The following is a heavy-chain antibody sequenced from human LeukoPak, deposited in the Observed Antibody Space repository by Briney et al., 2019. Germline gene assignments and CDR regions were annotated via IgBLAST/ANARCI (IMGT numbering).Heavy chain of an antibody. Sequence: GGSLRLSCAASGFTSSSYAMSWVRQAPGKGLEWVSAISGSGGSTYYADSVKGRFTISRDNSKNTLYLQMNSLRAEDTAVYYCAKVGVGATISYYFDYWGQGTLVTVSS. CDR1: GFTSSSYA. D-gene: IGHD1-26*01. CDR3: AKVGVGATISYYFDY. V-gene: IGHV3-23*01. J-gene: IGHJ4*02. CDR2: ISGSGGST.